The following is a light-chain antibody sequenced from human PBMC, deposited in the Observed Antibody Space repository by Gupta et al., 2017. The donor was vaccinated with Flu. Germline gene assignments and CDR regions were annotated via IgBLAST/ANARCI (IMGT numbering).Light chain of an antibody. CDR1: QSISSW. Sequence: DLQMTQSPSTLSASVGDRVTITCRASQSISSWVAWYQQKPGKAPKLLIYKASSLESGVPSRFSGSGYGTEFTLTISSRQPDDFATYYCQQYNSYSTYSFGQGTKMEIK. J-gene: IGKJ2*03. CDR2: KAS. CDR3: QQYNSYSTYS. V-gene: IGKV1-5*03.